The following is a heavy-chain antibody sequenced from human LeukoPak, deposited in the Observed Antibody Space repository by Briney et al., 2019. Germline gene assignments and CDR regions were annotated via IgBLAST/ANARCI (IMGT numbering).Heavy chain of an antibody. D-gene: IGHD1-7*01. J-gene: IGHJ6*03. CDR2: MYSNGGGR. Sequence: SETLSLTCTVSGGSMITETFYWVWIRQPPGKGREWIANMYSNGGGRQYNRSLTNRVSISVDTSKNQFFLNLNSVTAADTAIYYCTRRTYSTYMDVWGQGTTVTVSS. V-gene: IGHV4-39*01. CDR1: GGSMITETFY. CDR3: TRRTYSTYMDV.